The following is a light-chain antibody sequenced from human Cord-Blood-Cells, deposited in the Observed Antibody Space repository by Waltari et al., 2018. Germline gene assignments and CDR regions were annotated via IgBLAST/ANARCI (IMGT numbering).Light chain of an antibody. CDR1: QSVSSN. CDR3: QQYNNWPPIT. CDR2: GAS. V-gene: IGKV3-15*01. Sequence: IVMTQSPATLSVAPGERAILSCRATQSVSSNLAWYQQKPGQAPRLLIYGASTRATGIPARFSGSGSGTEFTLTISSLQSEDFAVYYCQQYNNWPPITFGQGTRLEIK. J-gene: IGKJ5*01.